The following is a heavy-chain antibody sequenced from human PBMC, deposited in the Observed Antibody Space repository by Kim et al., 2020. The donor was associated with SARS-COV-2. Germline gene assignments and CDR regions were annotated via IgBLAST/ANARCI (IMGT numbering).Heavy chain of an antibody. Sequence: GESLKISCKGSGYSFTSYWISWVRQMPGKGLEWMGRIDPSDSYTNYSPSFQGHVTISADKSISTAYLQWSSLKASDTAMYYCARFNSSSGRYYYYYYGMDVWGQGTTVTVSS. V-gene: IGHV5-10-1*01. CDR3: ARFNSSSGRYYYYYYGMDV. J-gene: IGHJ6*02. CDR1: GYSFTSYW. D-gene: IGHD6-13*01. CDR2: IDPSDSYT.